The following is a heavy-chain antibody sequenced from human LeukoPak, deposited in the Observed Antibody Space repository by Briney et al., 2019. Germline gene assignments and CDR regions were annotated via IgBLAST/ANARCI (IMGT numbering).Heavy chain of an antibody. V-gene: IGHV3-23*01. D-gene: IGHD1-1*01. CDR3: ANSYAPSLYFTNWYPAY. CDR2: LSDSGAST. J-gene: IGHJ4*02. CDR1: GFTFSSCA. Sequence: GGSLRLSCAASGFTFSSCAMSWVRQAPGKGLEWVSVLSDSGASTYYADSVKGRFTISRDNSKNTLYLQMNSLRADDTAVYYCANSYAPSLYFTNWYPAYWGQGALVTVSS.